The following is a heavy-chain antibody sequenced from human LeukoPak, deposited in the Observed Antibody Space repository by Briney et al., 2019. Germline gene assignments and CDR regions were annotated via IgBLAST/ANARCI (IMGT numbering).Heavy chain of an antibody. Sequence: PGGSLRLSCAVSGITFSNAWMSWVRQAPGKGLEWVGRIKTKAAGGTADYAAPVKGRFTISRDDSKNMLYLQMSSLKTEDTAVYYCTTDAFHWGQGTLVTVSS. CDR1: GITFSNAW. J-gene: IGHJ4*02. CDR2: IKTKAAGGTA. CDR3: TTDAFH. V-gene: IGHV3-15*01.